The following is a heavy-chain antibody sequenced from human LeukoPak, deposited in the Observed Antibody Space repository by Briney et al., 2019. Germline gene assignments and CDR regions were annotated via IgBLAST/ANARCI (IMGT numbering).Heavy chain of an antibody. Sequence: GGSLRLSCAASGFTFSSNYMSWVRQAPGKGLEWVSVIYSGGSTYYADSVKGRFTISRDNSKNTLYLQMNSLRAEDTAVYYCAREKGEGATGYWGQGTLVTVSS. CDR1: GFTFSSNY. D-gene: IGHD1-26*01. CDR2: IYSGGST. V-gene: IGHV3-53*01. CDR3: AREKGEGATGY. J-gene: IGHJ4*02.